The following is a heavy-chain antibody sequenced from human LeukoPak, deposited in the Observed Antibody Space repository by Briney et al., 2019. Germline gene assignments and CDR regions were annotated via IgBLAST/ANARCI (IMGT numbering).Heavy chain of an antibody. V-gene: IGHV3-30*18. CDR2: ISYYRSNK. CDR3: AKYDFSGGDY. D-gene: IGHD3-3*01. J-gene: IGHJ4*02. CDR1: GFTFSSYC. Sequence: RSLILSCAASGFTFSSYCMHCVRHAPPKKLEWVAVISYYRSNKYYTASVKGRFTISIDNSKNTLYLQMNSLRAEDTAVYYCAKYDFSGGDYWGQGTLVTVSS.